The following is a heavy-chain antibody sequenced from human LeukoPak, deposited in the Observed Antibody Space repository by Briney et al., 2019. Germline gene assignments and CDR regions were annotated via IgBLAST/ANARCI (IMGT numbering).Heavy chain of an antibody. Sequence: ASVKVSCKVSGYTLTELSMHWVRQAPVKALEWMGGFDREEGETIYAQKFQGRVTMTTDTSTTTAYMELRSLRSDDTAVYYCARDPQEHGSGIDAFDIWGQGTMVTVSS. CDR2: FDREEGET. CDR3: ARDPQEHGSGIDAFDI. D-gene: IGHD3-10*01. J-gene: IGHJ3*02. V-gene: IGHV1-24*01. CDR1: GYTLTELS.